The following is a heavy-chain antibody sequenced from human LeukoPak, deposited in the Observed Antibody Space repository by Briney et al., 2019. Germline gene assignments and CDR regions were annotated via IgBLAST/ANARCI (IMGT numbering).Heavy chain of an antibody. J-gene: IGHJ6*02. CDR1: GGSFSGYY. Sequence: SETLSLTCAVYGGSFSGYYWSWIRQPPGKGLEWIGDINHSGSTNYNPSLKSRVTISVDTSKNQFSLKLSSVTAADTAVYYCARVLRYFRRYYYYGMDVWGQGTTVTVSS. D-gene: IGHD3-9*01. CDR3: ARVLRYFRRYYYYGMDV. CDR2: INHSGST. V-gene: IGHV4-34*01.